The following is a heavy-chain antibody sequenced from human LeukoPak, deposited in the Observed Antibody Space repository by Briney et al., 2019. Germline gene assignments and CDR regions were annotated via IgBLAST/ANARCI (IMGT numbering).Heavy chain of an antibody. V-gene: IGHV4-39*07. D-gene: IGHD3-10*01. CDR1: GGSVSSNDYY. CDR2: IHYSGST. CDR3: ARIIGRLWFGELSDYYYGMDV. Sequence: SETLSLTCTISGGSVSSNDYYWGWIRQPPGRGLEWIGTIHYSGSTYYKASLKSRVTISIDTSKKQFSLTLSSVTAADTAVYYCARIIGRLWFGELSDYYYGMDVWGQGTTVTVSS. J-gene: IGHJ6*02.